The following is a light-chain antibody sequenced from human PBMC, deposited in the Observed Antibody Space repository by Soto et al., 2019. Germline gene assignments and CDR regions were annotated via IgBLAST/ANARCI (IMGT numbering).Light chain of an antibody. CDR2: RAS. J-gene: IGKJ2*01. Sequence: EIVLTQSPGTLSLSPGERATLSCRASQSVSSIYLAWYQQKPGQAPRLLIYRASSRATGIPDRFSGSGSRTDFTLTISRLEPEDFAVYYCQQYGSSPPYTFGQGTKLEI. CDR1: QSVSSIY. CDR3: QQYGSSPPYT. V-gene: IGKV3-20*01.